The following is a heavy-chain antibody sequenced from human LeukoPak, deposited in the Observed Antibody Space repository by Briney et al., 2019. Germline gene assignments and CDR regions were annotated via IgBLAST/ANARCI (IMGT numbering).Heavy chain of an antibody. D-gene: IGHD3-22*01. CDR1: GYTFTSYA. J-gene: IGHJ4*02. V-gene: IGHV1-69*04. CDR3: ASQFLLPFDY. CDR2: TIPILGIA. Sequence: GASVKVSCKASGYTFTSYAISWVRQAHGQGLEWMGRTIPILGIAKYAQKFQGRLTITADTSTSTAYMQLTNLRSDDTAVYYCASQFLLPFDYWGRGTLVTVSS.